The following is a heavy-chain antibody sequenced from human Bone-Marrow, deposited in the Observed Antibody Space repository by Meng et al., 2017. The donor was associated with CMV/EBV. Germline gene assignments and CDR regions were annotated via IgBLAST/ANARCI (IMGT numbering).Heavy chain of an antibody. CDR1: TSGVG. Sequence: TSGVGVGWIRQPPGKALEWLALIYWNDDKRYSPALKSRLTITKDTSKNQVVLTMTNMDPVDTATYYCARTLGYCSSTSCFLFWFDPWGQGTLVTVSS. CDR2: IYWNDDK. D-gene: IGHD2-2*01. CDR3: ARTLGYCSSTSCFLFWFDP. J-gene: IGHJ5*02. V-gene: IGHV2-5*01.